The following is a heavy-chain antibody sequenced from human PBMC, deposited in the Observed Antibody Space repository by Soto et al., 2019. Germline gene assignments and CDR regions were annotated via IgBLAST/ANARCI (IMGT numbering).Heavy chain of an antibody. CDR1: GFTFSSYG. Sequence: ESLSLSSAASGFTFSSYGMSGVRQAPGKGLEWVANIKQDGSEKYYVDSVKGRFTISRDNAKNSLYLQMNSLRAEDTAVYYCARAGPATDAFDIWGQGTMVTVSS. J-gene: IGHJ3*02. CDR2: IKQDGSEK. D-gene: IGHD2-2*01. CDR3: ARAGPATDAFDI. V-gene: IGHV3-7*01.